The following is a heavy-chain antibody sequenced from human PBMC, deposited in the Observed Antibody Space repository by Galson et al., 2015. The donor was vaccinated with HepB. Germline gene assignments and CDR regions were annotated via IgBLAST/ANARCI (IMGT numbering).Heavy chain of an antibody. Sequence: SCKASGGIFGTYTLSWVRQAPGQGLEWMGGIIPIFNTPNYAQKFQGRLTISADESTSTAYMELSSLTSEDTAVYFCARGGLSPPYYYYMDVWGEGTTVTVSS. V-gene: IGHV1-69*01. CDR3: ARGGLSPPYYYYMDV. CDR1: GGIFGTYT. J-gene: IGHJ6*03. CDR2: IIPIFNTP.